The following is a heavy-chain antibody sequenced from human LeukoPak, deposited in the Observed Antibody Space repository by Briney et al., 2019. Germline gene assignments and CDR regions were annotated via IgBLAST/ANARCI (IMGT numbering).Heavy chain of an antibody. D-gene: IGHD5-24*01. CDR3: AHATQRLPTIMIDAFDI. J-gene: IGHJ3*02. V-gene: IGHV1-69*13. Sequence: ASVKVSCKASGGTLNNYAINWVRQAPGRGLEWVGRLIPLFGTPNYAQKFQGKVTITADESTSTFYMDLSGLRSEDTAVYYCAHATQRLPTIMIDAFDIWGQGTRVTVSS. CDR1: GGTLNNYA. CDR2: LIPLFGTP.